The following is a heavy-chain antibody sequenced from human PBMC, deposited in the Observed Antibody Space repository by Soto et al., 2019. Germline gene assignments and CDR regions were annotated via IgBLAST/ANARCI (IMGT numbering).Heavy chain of an antibody. CDR1: GGSFSGYY. J-gene: IGHJ6*02. CDR2: INHSGST. V-gene: IGHV4-34*01. D-gene: IGHD6-6*01. Sequence: TLSLTCAVYGGSFSGYYWSWIRQPPGKGLEWIGEINHSGSTNYNPSLKSRVTISVDTSKNQFSLKLSSVTAADTAVYYCARVRPMSIAARRHPYYYYGMDVWGQGTTVTVSS. CDR3: ARVRPMSIAARRHPYYYYGMDV.